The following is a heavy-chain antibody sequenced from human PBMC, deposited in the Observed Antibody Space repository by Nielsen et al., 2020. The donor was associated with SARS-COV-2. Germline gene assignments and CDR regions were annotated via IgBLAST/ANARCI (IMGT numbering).Heavy chain of an antibody. CDR1: GGSISSSNW. CDR2: IYHSGST. D-gene: IGHD2-21*01. Sequence: SETLSLTCAVSGGSISSSNWWSWVRQPPGKGLEWIGEIYHSGSTNYNPSLKSRVTISVDKSKNQFSLKLSSVTAADTAVYYCARKRGGALAGSFDYWGQGTLVTVSS. CDR3: ARKRGGALAGSFDY. J-gene: IGHJ4*02. V-gene: IGHV4-4*02.